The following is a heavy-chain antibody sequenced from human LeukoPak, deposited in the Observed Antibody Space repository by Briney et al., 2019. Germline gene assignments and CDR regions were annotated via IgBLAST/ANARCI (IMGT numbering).Heavy chain of an antibody. D-gene: IGHD3-3*01. CDR1: GDSISSSNYY. V-gene: IGHV4-39*07. CDR3: ARGRPPITIFGVATLLDYYYYMDV. J-gene: IGHJ6*03. CDR2: IYFSGNT. Sequence: SETLSLTCTVSGDSISSSNYYWAWVRQPPGKGLEWIGSIYFSGNTYYNPSLKSRVSMSVDTSKNQFSLKLSSVTAADTAVYYCARGRPPITIFGVATLLDYYYYMDVWGKGTTVTVSS.